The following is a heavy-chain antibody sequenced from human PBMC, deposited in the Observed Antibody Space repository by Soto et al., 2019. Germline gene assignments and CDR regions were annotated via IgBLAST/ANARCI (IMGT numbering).Heavy chain of an antibody. Sequence: QVQLVESGGGVVQPGRSLRLSCAASGFTFSSYGMHWVRQAPGKGLEWVAVISHDGSNKYFADSVKGRFTISRDNSQNTLYLQMSSLRAEYTAVYDCAKHLLAVAGYLHGRDVWGQGTTVTVSS. CDR2: ISHDGSNK. D-gene: IGHD6-19*01. CDR1: GFTFSSYG. CDR3: AKHLLAVAGYLHGRDV. V-gene: IGHV3-30*18. J-gene: IGHJ6*02.